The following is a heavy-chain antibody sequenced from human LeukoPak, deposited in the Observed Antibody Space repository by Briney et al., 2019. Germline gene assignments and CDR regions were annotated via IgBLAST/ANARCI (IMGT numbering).Heavy chain of an antibody. CDR1: GYSFTSYW. V-gene: IGHV5-51*01. Sequence: GESLKISCKSSGYSFTSYWIGWVRQMPGKGLEWMGIIYPGDSETRYSPSFQGQVTISADKSISTAYLQWRSLKASDTAMYYWARPAYGSGIYYRGPFDYWGQGPLVTVSS. CDR3: ARPAYGSGIYYRGPFDY. D-gene: IGHD3-10*01. J-gene: IGHJ4*02. CDR2: IYPGDSET.